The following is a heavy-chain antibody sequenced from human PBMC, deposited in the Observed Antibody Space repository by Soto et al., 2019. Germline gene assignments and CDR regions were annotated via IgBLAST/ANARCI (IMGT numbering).Heavy chain of an antibody. CDR2: IKQDGSEK. D-gene: IGHD3-3*01. CDR1: GFTFSSYW. CDR3: ARDRSSLPPDYYYYGMDV. Sequence: GGSLRLSCAASGFTFSSYWMSWVRQAPGKGLEWVANIKQDGSEKYYVDSVKGRFTISRDNAKNSLYLQMNSLRAEDTAVYYCARDRSSLPPDYYYYGMDVWGQGTTVTVSS. V-gene: IGHV3-7*05. J-gene: IGHJ6*02.